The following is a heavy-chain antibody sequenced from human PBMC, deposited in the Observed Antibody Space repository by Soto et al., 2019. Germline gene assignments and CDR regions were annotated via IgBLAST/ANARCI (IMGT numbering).Heavy chain of an antibody. J-gene: IGHJ4*02. CDR2: IYYSGST. CDR1: GGSISSSSSY. CDR3: ARRRYYFDY. Sequence: PSETLSLTCTVSGGSISSSSSYWGWIRQPPGKGLEWAGSIYYSGSTYYNPSLKSRVTISVDTSKNQFSLKLSSVTAADTAVYYCARRRYYFDYWGQGTLVTVSS. V-gene: IGHV4-39*01.